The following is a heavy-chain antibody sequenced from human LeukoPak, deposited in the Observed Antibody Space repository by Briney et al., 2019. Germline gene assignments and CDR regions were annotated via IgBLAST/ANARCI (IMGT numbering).Heavy chain of an antibody. CDR3: AKDIGGSGRNGMDV. Sequence: GGSLRLSCAASGFTFDDYAMHWVRHAPGRGLEWVSGISWNSGSTGYADSVKGRFTISRDNAKNSLYLQMNSLRAEDTALYYCAKDIGGSGRNGMDVWGQGTTVTVSS. J-gene: IGHJ6*02. CDR1: GFTFDDYA. D-gene: IGHD3-10*01. V-gene: IGHV3-9*01. CDR2: ISWNSGST.